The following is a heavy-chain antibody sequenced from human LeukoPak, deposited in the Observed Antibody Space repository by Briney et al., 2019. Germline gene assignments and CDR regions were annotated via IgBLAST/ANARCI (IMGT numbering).Heavy chain of an antibody. CDR3: AREAVYDSSGPPFYFDY. CDR2: ISSSSSYI. D-gene: IGHD3-22*01. J-gene: IGHJ4*02. V-gene: IGHV3-21*01. CDR1: GFTFSSYS. Sequence: PGGSLRLSCAASGFTFSSYSMNWVRQAPGKGLEWVSSISSSSSYIYYADSVKGRFTISRDNAKNSLYLQMNSLRAEDTAAYYCAREAVYDSSGPPFYFDYWGQGTLVTVSS.